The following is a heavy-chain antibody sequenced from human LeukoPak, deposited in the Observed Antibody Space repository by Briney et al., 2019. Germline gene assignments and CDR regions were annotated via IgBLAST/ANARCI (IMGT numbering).Heavy chain of an antibody. CDR3: ARGNYFSSSDY. CDR2: MNPMSGDT. D-gene: IGHD6-6*01. Sequence: ASVKVSCKTSGYNFPSYDINWVRQAPGQGLEWVGWMNPMSGDTKYAQKFQGRVTLTRNTSISTAYMELSSLGSEDTAMFFCARGNYFSSSDYWGQGTLVTVSS. V-gene: IGHV1-8*02. J-gene: IGHJ4*02. CDR1: GYNFPSYD.